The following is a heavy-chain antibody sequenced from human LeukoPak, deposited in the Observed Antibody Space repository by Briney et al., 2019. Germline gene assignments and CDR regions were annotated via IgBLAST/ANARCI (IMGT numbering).Heavy chain of an antibody. J-gene: IGHJ4*02. CDR3: ARRAGGYSHPYDY. V-gene: IGHV3-53*01. CDR2: IYSGGST. CDR1: GFTFRSYD. D-gene: IGHD4-23*01. Sequence: GGSLRLSCTTSGFTFRSYDMSWVRQAPGKGLEWVSLIYSGGSTDYTDSVKGRFTISRDNSKNTLYLQMNSLRAEDTAVYYCARRAGGYSHPYDYWGQGTLVTVSS.